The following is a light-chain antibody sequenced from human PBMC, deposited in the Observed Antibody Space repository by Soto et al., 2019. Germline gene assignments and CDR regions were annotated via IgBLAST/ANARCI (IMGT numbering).Light chain of an antibody. CDR3: QQYNSSAGT. V-gene: IGKV1-5*03. CDR2: KAS. CDR1: QSISSW. J-gene: IGKJ1*01. Sequence: DIQMTQSPSTLSASVGDRVTITCRASQSISSWLAWYQQKPGKAPKLLIYKASSLESGVPSRFSGSGSGTEFTLTISSLQPDDFATYYCQQYNSSAGTLGQGTKVEIK.